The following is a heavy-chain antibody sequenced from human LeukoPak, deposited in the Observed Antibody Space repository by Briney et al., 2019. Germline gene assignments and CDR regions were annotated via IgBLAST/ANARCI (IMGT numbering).Heavy chain of an antibody. CDR2: ISGSGGST. CDR1: GGSISSSSYY. CDR3: AKDLLQGDGSGD. V-gene: IGHV3-23*01. Sequence: ETLSLTCTVSGGSISSSSYYWGWIRQPPGKGLEWVSAISGSGGSTYYADSVKGRFTISRDNSKNTLYLQMNSLRAEDTAVYYCAKDLLQGDGSGDWGQGTLVTVSS. J-gene: IGHJ4*02. D-gene: IGHD3-10*01.